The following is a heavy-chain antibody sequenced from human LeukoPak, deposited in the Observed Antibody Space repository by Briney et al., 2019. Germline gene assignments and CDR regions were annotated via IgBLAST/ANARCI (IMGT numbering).Heavy chain of an antibody. V-gene: IGHV3-23*01. J-gene: IGHJ4*02. CDR3: AKDTYTHSGTYYLYYFDY. CDR2: IRGSGGST. Sequence: GGSLRLSCAASGFTFSSYAMTWVRQAPGKGLEGVSGIRGSGGSTHYADSVKGRFTISRDNSKNPLYLQMNSLRAEDTAVYYCAKDTYTHSGTYYLYYFDYWGQGTLVTVSS. CDR1: GFTFSSYA. D-gene: IGHD1-26*01.